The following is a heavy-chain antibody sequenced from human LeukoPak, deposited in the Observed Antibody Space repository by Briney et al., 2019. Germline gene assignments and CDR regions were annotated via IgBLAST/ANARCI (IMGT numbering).Heavy chain of an antibody. D-gene: IGHD6-19*01. CDR2: ISGDGGNT. Sequence: GGSLRLSCAASGFTFDEYGMHWVRQAPGKGLEWVSLISGDGGNTFYADSVKGRFTISRDNSKNSLYLQMNRLRTEDTALYYCAKDQWQAGGFDYWGQGTLVTVSS. J-gene: IGHJ4*02. CDR1: GFTFDEYG. V-gene: IGHV3-43*02. CDR3: AKDQWQAGGFDY.